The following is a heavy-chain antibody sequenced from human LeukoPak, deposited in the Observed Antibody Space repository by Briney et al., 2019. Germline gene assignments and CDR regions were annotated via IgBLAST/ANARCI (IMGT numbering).Heavy chain of an antibody. J-gene: IGHJ5*02. CDR2: IYYSGST. V-gene: IGHV4-59*01. Sequence: PSETLSLTCTVSGGSISSYYWSWIRQPPGKGLEWIGYIYYSGSTNYNPSLKSRVTISVDTSKNQFSLKLIPVTAADTAVYYCARVYGGNSWFDPWGQGTLVTVSS. CDR3: ARVYGGNSWFDP. CDR1: GGSISSYY. D-gene: IGHD4-23*01.